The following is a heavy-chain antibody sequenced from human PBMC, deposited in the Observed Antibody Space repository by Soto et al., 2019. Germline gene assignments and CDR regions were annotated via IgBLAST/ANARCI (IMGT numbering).Heavy chain of an antibody. CDR3: ASDYGGNSVLDY. J-gene: IGHJ4*02. D-gene: IGHD4-17*01. CDR1: GGTFSSYT. V-gene: IGHV1-69*02. Sequence: QVQLVQSGAEVKKPGSSVKVSCKASGGTFSSYTISWVRQAPGQGLEWMGRIIPILGIANYAQKFQGRVRILANXSTSTAYMELSSLRSEDTAVYYCASDYGGNSVLDYWGQGTLVTVSS. CDR2: IIPILGIA.